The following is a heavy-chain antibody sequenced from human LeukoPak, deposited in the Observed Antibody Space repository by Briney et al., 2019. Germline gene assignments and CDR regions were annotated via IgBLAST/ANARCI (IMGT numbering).Heavy chain of an antibody. J-gene: IGHJ5*02. CDR2: IYTSGST. Sequence: SETLSLTCTASGGSISSGSYYWSWIRQPAGKGLEWIGRIYTSGSTNYNPSLKSRVTISVDTSKNQFSLKLSSVTAADTAVYYCARQIRRTYGDLYNWFDPWGQGTLVTVSS. D-gene: IGHD4-17*01. CDR1: GGSISSGSYY. CDR3: ARQIRRTYGDLYNWFDP. V-gene: IGHV4-61*02.